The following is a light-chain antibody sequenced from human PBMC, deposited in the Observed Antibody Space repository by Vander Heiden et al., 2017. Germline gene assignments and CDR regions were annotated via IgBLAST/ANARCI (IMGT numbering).Light chain of an antibody. J-gene: IGKJ2*01. CDR2: KAS. Sequence: DIQMTQSPSTLSASVGDRVTITCRASQTITSWLAWYQQKPGKAPKLLIFKASSLESGVPSRFSGSGSGTEFTLTISSLQPDDFATYYCQQYNSYPYTFGQGTKLEIK. V-gene: IGKV1-5*03. CDR1: QTITSW. CDR3: QQYNSYPYT.